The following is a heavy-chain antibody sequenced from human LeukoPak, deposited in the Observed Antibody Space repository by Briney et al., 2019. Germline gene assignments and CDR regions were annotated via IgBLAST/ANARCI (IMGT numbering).Heavy chain of an antibody. Sequence: SVKVSCKASGCTFSSYAISWVRQAPGQGLEWMGRIIPIFGIANYAQKFQGRVTITADKSTSTAYMELSSLRSEDTAVYYCARVTLDGMDVWGQGTTVTVSS. J-gene: IGHJ6*02. CDR1: GCTFSSYA. V-gene: IGHV1-69*04. CDR2: IIPIFGIA. CDR3: ARVTLDGMDV.